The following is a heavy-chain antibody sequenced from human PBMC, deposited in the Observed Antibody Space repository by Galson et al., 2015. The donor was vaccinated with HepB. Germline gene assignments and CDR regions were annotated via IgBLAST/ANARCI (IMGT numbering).Heavy chain of an antibody. V-gene: IGHV1-2*02. CDR3: ARDSLPWIYCSSTSCYPDP. CDR2: INPNSGGT. J-gene: IGHJ5*02. Sequence: SVKVSCKASGYTFTDYYIHWVRQAPGQGLEWMGWINPNSGGTNYAQEFQARVTLTRDTSINTAYMELSRLRSDDTAVYYCARDSLPWIYCSSTSCYPDPWGQGTLVTVSS. CDR1: GYTFTDYY. D-gene: IGHD2-2*01.